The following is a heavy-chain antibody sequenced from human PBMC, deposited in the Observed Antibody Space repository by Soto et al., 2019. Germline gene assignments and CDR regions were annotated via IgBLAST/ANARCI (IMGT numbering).Heavy chain of an antibody. Sequence: QVQLVESGGGMVQPGRSLRLSCAASGFGFNTYALHWVRQAPGKGLEWVAFISSDGSNKNYADSVKGRFTISRDSSKNTMYLQMNSLRPEDTAVYYCAGYSLDSGYDVGFDYWGQGTLVTVSS. CDR2: ISSDGSNK. J-gene: IGHJ4*02. V-gene: IGHV3-30-3*01. D-gene: IGHD5-12*01. CDR1: GFGFNTYA. CDR3: AGYSLDSGYDVGFDY.